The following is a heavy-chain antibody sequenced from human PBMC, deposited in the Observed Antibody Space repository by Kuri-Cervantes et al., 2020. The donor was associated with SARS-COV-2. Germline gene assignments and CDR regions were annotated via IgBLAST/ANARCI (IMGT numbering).Heavy chain of an antibody. CDR3: ARSTLPAARYNWFDP. V-gene: IGHV4-38-2*01. CDR1: GYSISSGYY. J-gene: IGHJ5*02. D-gene: IGHD2-2*01. CDR2: IYHSGST. Sequence: SQTLSLTCAVSGYSISSGYYWGWIRQPPGKGLEWIGSIYHSGSTYYSPSLKSRVTISVDTSKNQFSLKLSSVTAADTAVYYCARSTLPAARYNWFDPWGQGTLVTVSS.